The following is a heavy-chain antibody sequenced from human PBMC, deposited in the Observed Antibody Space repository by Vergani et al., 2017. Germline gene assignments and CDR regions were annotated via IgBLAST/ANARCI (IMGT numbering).Heavy chain of an antibody. V-gene: IGHV3-33*01. Sequence: VQLLESGGGSVQPGESLRLSCTSSGFTFSTYAMHWVRQAPGKGLEWVAIIYYDGSKKYYADSVKGRFTISRDNSRNTLDLLMSSLRAEDTAIYYCVREGSYCGSTTCRNPSYVYYYHMDVWGEGTTVTVSS. J-gene: IGHJ6*03. CDR1: GFTFSTYA. CDR2: IYYDGSKK. D-gene: IGHD2-21*01. CDR3: VREGSYCGSTTCRNPSYVYYYHMDV.